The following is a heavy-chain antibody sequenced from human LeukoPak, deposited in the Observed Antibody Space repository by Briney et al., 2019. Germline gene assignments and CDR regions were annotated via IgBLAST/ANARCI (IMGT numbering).Heavy chain of an antibody. Sequence: GGSLRLSCAASGFTVSSNYMSWVRQAPGKGLEWVSVIYSGGSAYYADSLKGRFTISRDKSKNTLYLQMNSLRAEDTAVYYCARDLSYWGQGNLVTVSS. CDR3: ARDLSY. J-gene: IGHJ4*02. V-gene: IGHV3-53*01. CDR2: IYSGGSA. CDR1: GFTVSSNY.